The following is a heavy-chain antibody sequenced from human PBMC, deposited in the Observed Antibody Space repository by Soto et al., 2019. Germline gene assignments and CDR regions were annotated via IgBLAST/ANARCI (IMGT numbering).Heavy chain of an antibody. J-gene: IGHJ6*02. V-gene: IGHV3-30-3*01. D-gene: IGHD1-1*01. Sequence: QVQLVESGGGVVQPGRSLRLSCAASGFTFSSYAMHWVRQAPGKGLEWVAVISYDGSNKYYADSVKGRFTISRDNSKNTLYLQMNSLRAEDTAVYYCARENWNLTRGYYGMDVWGQGTTVTVSS. CDR1: GFTFSSYA. CDR2: ISYDGSNK. CDR3: ARENWNLTRGYYGMDV.